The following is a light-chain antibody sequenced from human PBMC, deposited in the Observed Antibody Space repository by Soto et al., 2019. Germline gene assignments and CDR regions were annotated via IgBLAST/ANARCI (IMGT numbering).Light chain of an antibody. CDR2: DAS. CDR3: QQRSNWPIT. V-gene: IGKV3-11*01. CDR1: QSVSRY. J-gene: IGKJ5*01. Sequence: EIVFTQSPAPLSFSPGERATLSCRASQSVSRYLAWYQQKPGQAPRLLIYDASNRATGIPARFSGSGSGTDFTLTISSLEPEDFAVYYCQQRSNWPITFGQGTRLEIK.